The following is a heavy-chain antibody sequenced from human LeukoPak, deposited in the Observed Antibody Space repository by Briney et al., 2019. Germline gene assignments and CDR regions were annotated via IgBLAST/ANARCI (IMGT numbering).Heavy chain of an antibody. J-gene: IGHJ5*02. D-gene: IGHD6-13*01. CDR1: GFSLSTSGLG. Sequence: SGPTLMHPRPPLTVTCTFSGFSLSTSGLGVGWIRQPPGKALEWLAVIYWDDDKRYSPSLKSRLTITKDTSKNQVVLTMTNMDPVDTATYYCALSPDIAAAGIMSWFDPWGQGTLVTVSS. CDR2: IYWDDDK. V-gene: IGHV2-5*02. CDR3: ALSPDIAAAGIMSWFDP.